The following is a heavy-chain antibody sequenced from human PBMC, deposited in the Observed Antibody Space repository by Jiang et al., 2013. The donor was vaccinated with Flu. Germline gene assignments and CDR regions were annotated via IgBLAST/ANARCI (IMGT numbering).Heavy chain of an antibody. D-gene: IGHD5-18*01. J-gene: IGHJ4*02. Sequence: QLVEVWGRAWSSLGRSLRLSCAASGFTFSRYTMHWVRQAPGKGLEWVAVVLYDGSNKSYADSVKGRFTISRDNSKNTLYLQMNSLRAEDTAVYYCAREQESWSWIHLWPDYWGQGTLVTVSS. CDR3: AREQESWSWIHLWPDY. V-gene: IGHV3-30-3*01. CDR1: GFTFSRYT. CDR2: VLYDGSNK.